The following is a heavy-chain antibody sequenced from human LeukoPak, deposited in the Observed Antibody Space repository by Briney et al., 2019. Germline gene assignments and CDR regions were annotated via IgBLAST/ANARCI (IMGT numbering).Heavy chain of an antibody. V-gene: IGHV4-61*02. D-gene: IGHD2-2*02. Sequence: SETLSLTCTVSGGSISSDSYYWSWIRQPAGTGLEWIGRIYTSGSTNYNPSLKSRVTISVDTSKNQFSLKLRSVTAADTAVYYCASHCSSTTCYTQRIIGKTYYYYPMDVWGQGTTVTVSS. CDR2: IYTSGST. CDR3: ASHCSSTTCYTQRIIGKTYYYYPMDV. CDR1: GGSISSDSYY. J-gene: IGHJ6*02.